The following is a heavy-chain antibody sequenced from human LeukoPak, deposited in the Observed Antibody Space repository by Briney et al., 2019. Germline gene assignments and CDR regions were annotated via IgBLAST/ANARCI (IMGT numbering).Heavy chain of an antibody. CDR1: GFTFSSYA. CDR2: ISGSGGST. Sequence: GGSLRLSCSASGFTFSSYAMSWVRQAPGKGLEWVSAISGSGGSTYYADSVEGRFTISRDNSKNTLYLQMNSLRAEDTAVYYCAKVRYSSSSLREAALDYWGQGTLVTVSS. J-gene: IGHJ4*02. D-gene: IGHD6-6*01. V-gene: IGHV3-23*01. CDR3: AKVRYSSSSLREAALDY.